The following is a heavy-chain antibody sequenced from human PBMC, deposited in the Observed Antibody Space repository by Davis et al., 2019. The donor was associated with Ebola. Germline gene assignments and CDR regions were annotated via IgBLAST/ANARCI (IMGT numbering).Heavy chain of an antibody. V-gene: IGHV3-48*02. D-gene: IGHD4-17*01. CDR2: ISGSSSTI. Sequence: PGGSLRPSCAASGFTFRTYSMNWVRQAPGKGLEWVSYISGSSSTIYYADSVRGRFTISRDNAKNSLFLQMNSLRDEDTAVYYCARDPDYGDYRFDYWGQGTLVTVSS. CDR1: GFTFRTYS. J-gene: IGHJ4*02. CDR3: ARDPDYGDYRFDY.